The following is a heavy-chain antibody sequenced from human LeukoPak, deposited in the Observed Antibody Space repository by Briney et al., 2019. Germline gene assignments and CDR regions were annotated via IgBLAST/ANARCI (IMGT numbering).Heavy chain of an antibody. Sequence: GASVKVSCKASGYTFSGSAMNWVRQAPGQGLEWMGWINTNSGNPTYAQGFTGRFVFHLDTSLSTAYLQISSLKAEDTAVYFCARGGFYDILTGYYEGWFDPWGQGTLVTVSS. J-gene: IGHJ5*02. D-gene: IGHD3-9*01. CDR1: GYTFSGSA. CDR3: ARGGFYDILTGYYEGWFDP. V-gene: IGHV7-4-1*02. CDR2: INTNSGNP.